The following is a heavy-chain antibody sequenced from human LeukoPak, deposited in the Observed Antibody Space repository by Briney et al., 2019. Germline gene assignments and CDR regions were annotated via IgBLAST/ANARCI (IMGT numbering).Heavy chain of an antibody. CDR2: IYHSGST. V-gene: IGHV4-38-2*02. CDR1: GYSISSGYY. Sequence: PSETLSLTCTVSGYSISSGYYWGWIRQPPGKGLEWIGSIYHSGSTYYNPSLKSRVTISVDTSKNQFSLKLSSVTAADTAVYYCASLLNWFDPWGQGTLVTVSS. CDR3: ASLLNWFDP. J-gene: IGHJ5*02.